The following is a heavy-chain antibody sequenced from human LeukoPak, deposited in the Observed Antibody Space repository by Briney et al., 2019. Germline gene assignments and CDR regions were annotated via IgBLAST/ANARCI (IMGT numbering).Heavy chain of an antibody. CDR2: ISSSSSSYI. V-gene: IGHV3-21*06. D-gene: IGHD1-26*01. CDR1: GFTSSSYS. J-gene: IGHJ4*02. Sequence: GGSLRLSCAASGFTSSSYSMNWVRQAPGKGLEWVSSISSSSSSYIYYADSVKGRFTISRDNAKNSLYLQMNSLRAEDTAVYYCARGSEWELLSCDYWGQGTLVTVSS. CDR3: ARGSEWELLSCDY.